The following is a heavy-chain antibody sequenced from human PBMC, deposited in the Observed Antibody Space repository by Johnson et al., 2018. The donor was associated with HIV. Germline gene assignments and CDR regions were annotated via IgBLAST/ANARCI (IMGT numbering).Heavy chain of an antibody. CDR1: GFTVSRNY. CDR2: IYGGGNT. J-gene: IGHJ3*02. D-gene: IGHD6-6*01. V-gene: IGHV3-66*01. Sequence: VQLVESGGALVQPGGSLRLSCAAPGFTVSRNYMTWVRQAPGKGLEWVSVIYGGGNTYYADSVKGRFTISRDNSKNTLYLQMNSLRAEDTAVYYCARDGSQLADAFDIWGQGTMVTVSS. CDR3: ARDGSQLADAFDI.